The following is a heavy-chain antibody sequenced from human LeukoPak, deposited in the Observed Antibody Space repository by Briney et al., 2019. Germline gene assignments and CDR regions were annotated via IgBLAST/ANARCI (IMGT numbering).Heavy chain of an antibody. Sequence: PGGSLRLSCAASGFIFSDFYMSWIRQAPGKGLEWVSYITSSSSTTYYADSVKGRLTVSRDNAKNSLYLQMNSLRDEDTAVYYCARDGWYYDSSGQGPRRGYFDYWGQGTLVTVSS. CDR3: ARDGWYYDSSGQGPRRGYFDY. J-gene: IGHJ4*02. V-gene: IGHV3-11*04. CDR2: ITSSSSTT. CDR1: GFIFSDFY. D-gene: IGHD3-22*01.